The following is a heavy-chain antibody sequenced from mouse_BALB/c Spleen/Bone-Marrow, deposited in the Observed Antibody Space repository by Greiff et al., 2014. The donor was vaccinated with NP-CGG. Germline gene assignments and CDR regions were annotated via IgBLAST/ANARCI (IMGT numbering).Heavy chain of an antibody. D-gene: IGHD1-1*01. CDR1: GYSITSGYY. CDR3: ASYFYYAMDY. J-gene: IGHJ4*01. CDR2: ISYDGSN. Sequence: EVQLVESGPGLVKPSQSLSLTCSVTGYSITSGYYWNWIRQFPGNKLEWMGYISYDGSNNYNPSLKNRISITRGTSKNQFFLKLNSVTTEDTATYYCASYFYYAMDYWGQGTSVTVSS. V-gene: IGHV3-6*02.